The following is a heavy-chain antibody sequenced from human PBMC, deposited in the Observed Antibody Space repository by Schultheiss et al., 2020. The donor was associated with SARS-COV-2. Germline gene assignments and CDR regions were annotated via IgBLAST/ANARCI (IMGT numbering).Heavy chain of an antibody. J-gene: IGHJ3*02. Sequence: GGSLRLSCAASGFTFSSYAMSWVRQAPGKGLEWVSAISGSGGSTYYADSVKGRFTIFRDNAKNTLYLQMNSLRAEDTAVYYCAKVGRRWLQLMYDAFDIWGQGTMVTVSS. CDR2: ISGSGGST. CDR3: AKVGRRWLQLMYDAFDI. V-gene: IGHV3-23*01. CDR1: GFTFSSYA. D-gene: IGHD5-24*01.